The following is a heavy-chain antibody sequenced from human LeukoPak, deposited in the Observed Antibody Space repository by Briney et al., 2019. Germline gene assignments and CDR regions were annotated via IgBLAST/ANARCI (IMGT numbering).Heavy chain of an antibody. CDR3: ARVARRGYYHLGDS. J-gene: IGHJ5*01. CDR1: GFTVTSNY. D-gene: IGHD1-26*01. CDR2: IYAGGTT. V-gene: IGHV3-53*01. Sequence: GGSLRLSCAASGFTVTSNYMTWVRQAPGKGLEWVSVIYAGGTTYYADSVKGRFTVSRDSPKNTLYLQVNSLRASDTAVYYCARVARRGYYHLGDSWGQGTLVTVSS.